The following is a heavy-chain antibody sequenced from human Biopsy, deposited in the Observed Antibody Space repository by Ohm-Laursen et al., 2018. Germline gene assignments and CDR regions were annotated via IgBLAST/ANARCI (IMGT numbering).Heavy chain of an antibody. CDR1: GGTSSNFA. CDR2: IIPLIGLT. J-gene: IGHJ4*02. Sequence: ASVKVSCNASGGTSSNFAINWVRQAPGQGLECMGRIIPLIGLTNYAQKFQGRVTITADKFTNTVYMELSSLRSDDTAVYFCARDCNGDNCGVDFWGQGTLVTVS. CDR3: ARDCNGDNCGVDF. V-gene: IGHV1-69*04. D-gene: IGHD2-15*01.